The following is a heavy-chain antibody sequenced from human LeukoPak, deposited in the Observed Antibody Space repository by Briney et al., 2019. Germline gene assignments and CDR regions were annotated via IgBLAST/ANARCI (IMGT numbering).Heavy chain of an antibody. CDR1: GGSISSSSYY. V-gene: IGHV4-39*01. J-gene: IGHJ4*02. CDR3: ARCFERYFDLSYYFDY. Sequence: SETLSLTCTVSGGSISSSSYYWGWIRQPPGKGLEWIGSIYYSGSTYYNPSLKSRVTISVDTSKNQFSLKLSSVTAADTAVYYCARCFERYFDLSYYFDYWGQGTLVSVSS. D-gene: IGHD3-9*01. CDR2: IYYSGST.